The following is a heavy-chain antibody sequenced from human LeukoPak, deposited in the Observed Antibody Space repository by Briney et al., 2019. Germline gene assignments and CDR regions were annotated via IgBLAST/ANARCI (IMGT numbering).Heavy chain of an antibody. V-gene: IGHV3-53*04. J-gene: IGHJ4*02. CDR2: IYAGGTT. Sequence: GGSLRLSCEVSGFTVSSSYMSWVRQAPGKGLERGSVIYAGGTTYYADSVKGRFTISRHNSKNTLYLQMNSLRADDAAVYYCARVFYDILAGYGIFDYWGQGTLVTVSS. D-gene: IGHD3-9*01. CDR3: ARVFYDILAGYGIFDY. CDR1: GFTVSSSY.